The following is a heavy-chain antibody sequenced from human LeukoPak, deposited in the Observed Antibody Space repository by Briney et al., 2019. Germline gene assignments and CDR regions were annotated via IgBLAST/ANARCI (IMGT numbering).Heavy chain of an antibody. CDR1: GGTFSSYA. CDR2: IIPIFGTA. Sequence: SVKVSCKASGGTFSSYAISWVRQAPGRGLEWMGRIIPIFGTANYAQKFQGRVTITADKSTSTAYMELSSLRSEDTAVYYCARDKGGVWYDFWSGYSYYFDYWGQGALVTVSS. J-gene: IGHJ4*02. D-gene: IGHD3-3*01. CDR3: ARDKGGVWYDFWSGYSYYFDY. V-gene: IGHV1-69*06.